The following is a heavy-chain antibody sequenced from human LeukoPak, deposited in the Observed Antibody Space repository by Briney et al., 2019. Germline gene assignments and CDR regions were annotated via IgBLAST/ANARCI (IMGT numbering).Heavy chain of an antibody. CDR3: AKDLYRGMYSSSWSA. D-gene: IGHD6-13*01. J-gene: IGHJ5*02. Sequence: GGSLRLSCAASGFTFDDYAMHWVRQAPGKGLEWVSLISGDGGSTYYADSVKGRFTISRDNSKNSLYLQMNSLRTEDTALYHCAKDLYRGMYSSSWSAWGQGTLVTVSS. CDR2: ISGDGGST. CDR1: GFTFDDYA. V-gene: IGHV3-43*02.